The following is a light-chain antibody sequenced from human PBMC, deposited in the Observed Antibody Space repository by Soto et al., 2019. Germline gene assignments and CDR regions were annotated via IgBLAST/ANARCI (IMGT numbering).Light chain of an antibody. CDR1: SSDVGGYNY. CDR2: EVS. J-gene: IGLJ3*02. CDR3: NSYAGSNNWV. Sequence: QSALTQPASVSGSPGQSITISCTGTSSDVGGYNYVSWYQQHPGKAPKLMIYEVSKRPSGVPDRFSGSKSGNMASLTVSGLQAEDEADYYCNSYAGSNNWVFGGGTKLTVL. V-gene: IGLV2-8*01.